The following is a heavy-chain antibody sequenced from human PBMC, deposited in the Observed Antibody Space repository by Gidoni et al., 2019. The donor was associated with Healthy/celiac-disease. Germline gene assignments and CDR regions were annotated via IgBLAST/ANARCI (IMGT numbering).Heavy chain of an antibody. V-gene: IGHV3-9*01. Sequence: VQLVESGGGLVQPGRSLRLSCEASGFTCDDYAMHWVRQAPGKGLEWVSGISWNSVSIGYADSVKGRFTISRDNAKNSLYLQISSLRAEDTALYYCAKCEGIAAAGTDSYFDYWGQGTLVTVSS. J-gene: IGHJ4*02. CDR2: ISWNSVSI. D-gene: IGHD6-13*01. CDR3: AKCEGIAAAGTDSYFDY. CDR1: GFTCDDYA.